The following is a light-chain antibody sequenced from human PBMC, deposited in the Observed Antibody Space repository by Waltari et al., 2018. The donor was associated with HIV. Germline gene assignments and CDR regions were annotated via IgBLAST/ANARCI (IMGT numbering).Light chain of an antibody. CDR3: AAWDDSLRVLI. J-gene: IGLJ2*01. V-gene: IGLV1-44*01. Sequence: QSVLTQPPSASGTPGQAVTISCSGSSSNIGSSTVNWYQPFPAAAPKLLSYSNDQRPSGVPARFSGSVSGTSASLAISGLQSEDEADYHCAAWDDSLRVLIFGGGTKLTVL. CDR1: SSNIGSST. CDR2: SND.